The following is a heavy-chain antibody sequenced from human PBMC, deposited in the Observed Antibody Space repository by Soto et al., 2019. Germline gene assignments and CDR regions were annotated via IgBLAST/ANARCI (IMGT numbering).Heavy chain of an antibody. V-gene: IGHV1-18*01. CDR1: GYTFRNFG. CDR2: ISTDNGNT. D-gene: IGHD3-9*01. Sequence: QVQLMQSGAEVKKPGAPVKVSCKASGYTFRNFGISWVRQAPGQGLEWLGWISTDNGNTKYAQNFHDRVTMTTDTATTTAYMELRSLRSDDTAVYYCTRDAKYYDILTGYFVNDYWGQGTLVTVSS. J-gene: IGHJ4*02. CDR3: TRDAKYYDILTGYFVNDY.